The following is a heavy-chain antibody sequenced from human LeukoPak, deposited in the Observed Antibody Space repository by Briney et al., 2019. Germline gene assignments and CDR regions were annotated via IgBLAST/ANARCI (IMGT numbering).Heavy chain of an antibody. J-gene: IGHJ4*02. Sequence: PSETLSLTCAVYGGSFSGYYWSWIRQPPGKGLEWIGEINHSGSTNYNPSLKSRVTISVDTSKNQFSLKLSSVTAADTAVYYCARETSYYFDYWGKGTLVTVSS. CDR1: GGSFSGYY. CDR2: INHSGST. V-gene: IGHV4-34*01. CDR3: ARETSYYFDY.